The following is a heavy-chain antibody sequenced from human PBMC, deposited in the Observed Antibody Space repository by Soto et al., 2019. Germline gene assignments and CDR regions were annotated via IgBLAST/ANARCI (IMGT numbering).Heavy chain of an antibody. CDR2: INHKEKT. J-gene: IGHJ4*02. CDR3: ARDRYGGFDY. CDR1: GGSINSRSYF. Sequence: QLQLQQSGPGLVKPSETLALTCSVSGGSINSRSYFWAWIRQPPGKGLEWIVSINHKEKTYYSQSIKSRLNVSIDTSKNQFSLKLSSMTATDTAIYYCARDRYGGFDYWGLGTLVIVSS. D-gene: IGHD3-9*01. V-gene: IGHV4-39*02.